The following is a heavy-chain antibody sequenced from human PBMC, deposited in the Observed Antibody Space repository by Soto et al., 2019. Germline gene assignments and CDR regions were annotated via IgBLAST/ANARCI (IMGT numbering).Heavy chain of an antibody. CDR2: ISSSSSYI. D-gene: IGHD2-15*01. Sequence: EVQLVESGGGLVKPGGSLRLSCAASGFTFSSYSMNWVRQAPGKGLEWVSSISSSSSYIYYADSVKGRFTISRDNAKNSLYLQMNSLRAEDTAVYYCARGKACSGGSCYFDYWGQGTLVTVSS. J-gene: IGHJ4*02. CDR3: ARGKACSGGSCYFDY. V-gene: IGHV3-21*01. CDR1: GFTFSSYS.